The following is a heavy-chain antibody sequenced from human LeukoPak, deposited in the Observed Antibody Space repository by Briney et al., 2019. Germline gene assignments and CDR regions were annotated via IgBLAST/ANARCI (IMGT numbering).Heavy chain of an antibody. D-gene: IGHD5-24*01. CDR3: ARVDGTGRSFDY. V-gene: IGHV4-59*01. CDR2: IYYSGST. Sequence: PSETLSLTCTVSGGSISSYYWSWIRQPPGKGLEWIGYIYYSGSTNYNPSLKSRVTISVDTSKNQFSLKLSSVTAADTAVYYCARVDGTGRSFDYWGQGTLVTVSS. CDR1: GGSISSYY. J-gene: IGHJ4*02.